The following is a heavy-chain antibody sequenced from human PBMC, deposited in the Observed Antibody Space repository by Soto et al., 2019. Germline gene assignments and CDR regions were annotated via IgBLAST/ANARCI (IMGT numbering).Heavy chain of an antibody. CDR1: GYTFTSYD. J-gene: IGHJ6*02. CDR2: MNTNSGNT. V-gene: IGHV1-8*01. Sequence: QVQLVQSGAEVKKPGASVKVSCKASGYTFTSYDINWVRQATGQGLEWMGWMNTNSGNTGYAQKFQGRVTMTRNTSRRTAYMELSSLRSEDTAVYYCARVCGITIFGVAYYHYYGMDVWGQGTTVTVSS. CDR3: ARVCGITIFGVAYYHYYGMDV. D-gene: IGHD3-3*01.